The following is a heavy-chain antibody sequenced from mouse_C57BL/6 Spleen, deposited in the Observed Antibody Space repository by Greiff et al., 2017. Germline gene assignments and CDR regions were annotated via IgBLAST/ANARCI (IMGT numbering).Heavy chain of an antibody. CDR2: INPNNGGT. J-gene: IGHJ2*01. V-gene: IGHV1-26*01. CDR3: ARGRQRYFDY. Sequence: EVQLQQSGPELVKPGASVKISCKASGYTFTNYYMNWVKQSHGKSLEWIGDINPNNGGTSYNQKFKGKATLTVDKSSSTAYMELRSLTSEDSAVYYCARGRQRYFDYWGQGTTLTVSS. D-gene: IGHD6-1*01. CDR1: GYTFTNYY.